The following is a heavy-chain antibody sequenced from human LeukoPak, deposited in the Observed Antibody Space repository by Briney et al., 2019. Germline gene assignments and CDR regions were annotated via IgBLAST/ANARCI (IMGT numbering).Heavy chain of an antibody. V-gene: IGHV3-74*01. CDR2: INTDGTVT. Sequence: PGGSLRLSCAASGFTFSKYWMLWVRQAPGKGLESVSRINTDGTVTTYADSVEGRFTVSRDNADNTVFLQMNSVRDEDTAVYYCATKQWLAPPPDSWGQGTPVTVSS. D-gene: IGHD6-19*01. J-gene: IGHJ4*02. CDR3: ATKQWLAPPPDS. CDR1: GFTFSKYW.